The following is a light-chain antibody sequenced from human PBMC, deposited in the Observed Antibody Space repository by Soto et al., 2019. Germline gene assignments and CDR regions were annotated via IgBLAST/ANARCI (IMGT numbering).Light chain of an antibody. J-gene: IGKJ1*01. V-gene: IGKV3-20*01. CDR2: GVS. CDR3: QQYMSSVT. CDR1: QSVDSTF. Sequence: EIVLTQSPGSLSLSPGERATLSCRASQSVDSTFFAWYQKKPGQAPRLLMYGVSKRATGIPDRFSGSGSGTDFPLTISRLEPEDFGVYYCQQYMSSVTFGQGTRVEIK.